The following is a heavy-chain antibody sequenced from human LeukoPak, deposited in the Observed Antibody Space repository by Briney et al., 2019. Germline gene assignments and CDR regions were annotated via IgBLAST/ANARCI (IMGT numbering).Heavy chain of an antibody. CDR3: AELGITMIGGV. CDR1: GFTFSSYG. J-gene: IGHJ6*04. CDR2: ISGSGGGT. Sequence: GGSLRLSCAVSGFTFSSYGMSWVRQAPGKGLEWVSLISGSGGGTYYADSVKGRFTISRDNSKNTLYLEMNSLRAEDTAVYYCAELGITMIGGVWGKGTTVTISS. D-gene: IGHD3-10*02. V-gene: IGHV3-23*01.